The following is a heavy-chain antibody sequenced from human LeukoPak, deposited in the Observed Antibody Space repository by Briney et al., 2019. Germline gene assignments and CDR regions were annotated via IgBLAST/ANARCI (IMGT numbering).Heavy chain of an antibody. J-gene: IGHJ4*02. CDR1: GGSISSSSYY. CDR3: ARGRWYIDY. Sequence: SETLSLTCTVSGGSISSSSYYWGWIRQPPGKGLEWIGSIYYSGSTYYNPSLKSRVTISVDTSKNQFSLKLSSVTAADTAVYYCARGRWYIDYWGQGTLVTVSS. D-gene: IGHD4-23*01. V-gene: IGHV4-39*07. CDR2: IYYSGST.